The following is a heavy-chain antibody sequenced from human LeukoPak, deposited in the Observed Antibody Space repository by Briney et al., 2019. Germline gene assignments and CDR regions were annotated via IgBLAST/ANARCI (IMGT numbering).Heavy chain of an antibody. CDR3: ARAAMVRGVSHCFDP. D-gene: IGHD3-10*01. Sequence: PGGSLRLSCAASGFTFSSYSMNWVRQAPGKGLECVSSISSSSSYIYYADSVKGRFTISRDNAKNSLYLQMNSLRAEDTAVYYCARAAMVRGVSHCFDPWGQGTLVTVSS. J-gene: IGHJ5*02. CDR2: ISSSSSYI. V-gene: IGHV3-21*01. CDR1: GFTFSSYS.